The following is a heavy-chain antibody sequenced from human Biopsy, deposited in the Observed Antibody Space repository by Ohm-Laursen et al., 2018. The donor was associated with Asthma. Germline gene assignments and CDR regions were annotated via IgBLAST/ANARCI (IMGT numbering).Heavy chain of an antibody. Sequence: GSLRLSCAASGFNFTTYAIAWIRQAPGKGLEWVSVIYSGGTSHTADSVRGRFTISRGYSKNTLYLQMHSLRAEDTAVYYCARGDSSNWSHYYFDYWGQGTLVTVSS. V-gene: IGHV3-53*01. J-gene: IGHJ4*02. CDR1: GFNFTTYA. CDR2: IYSGGTS. CDR3: ARGDSSNWSHYYFDY. D-gene: IGHD3-22*01.